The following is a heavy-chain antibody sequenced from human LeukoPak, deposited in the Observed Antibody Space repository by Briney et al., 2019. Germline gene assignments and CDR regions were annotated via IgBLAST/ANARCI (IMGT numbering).Heavy chain of an antibody. V-gene: IGHV3-21*01. CDR2: ISSSSSYI. CDR3: ARYDDSSGYYSYFDY. CDR1: GFTFSSYS. Sequence: GGSLRLSCAASGFTFSSYSMNWVRQAPGKGLEWVPSISSSSSYIYYADSVKGRFTISRDNAKNSLYLQMNSLRAEDTTVYYCARYDDSSGYYSYFDYWGQGTLVTVSS. D-gene: IGHD3-22*01. J-gene: IGHJ4*02.